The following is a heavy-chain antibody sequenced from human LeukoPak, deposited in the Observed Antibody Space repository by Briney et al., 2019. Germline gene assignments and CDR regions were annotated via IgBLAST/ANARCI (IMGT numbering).Heavy chain of an antibody. CDR2: IYYSGST. CDR1: GGSMSSYY. Sequence: SETLSLTCTVSGGSMSSYYWSWIRQPPGKGLEWIGYIYYSGSTNYNPSLKSRVTILVDMSKNQFSLKMSSVTAADTAVYYCARELKVGNTGYYFDYWGQGTLVTVSS. CDR3: ARELKVGNTGYYFDY. D-gene: IGHD2/OR15-2a*01. J-gene: IGHJ4*02. V-gene: IGHV4-59*01.